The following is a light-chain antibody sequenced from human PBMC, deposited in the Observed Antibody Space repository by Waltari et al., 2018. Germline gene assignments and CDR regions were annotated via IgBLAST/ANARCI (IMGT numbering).Light chain of an antibody. J-gene: IGLJ3*02. CDR1: SSNLGSNF. CDR2: RND. CDR3: AAWDGSLTGPV. Sequence: QSVLTQPPSASGTPGQRVTISCSGSSSNLGSNFVYWYQQRPGPAPKLLIYRNDQRPSGVPDRFSGSKSGTSASLAINGLRSEDEADYYCAAWDGSLTGPVFGGGTKLTVL. V-gene: IGLV1-47*01.